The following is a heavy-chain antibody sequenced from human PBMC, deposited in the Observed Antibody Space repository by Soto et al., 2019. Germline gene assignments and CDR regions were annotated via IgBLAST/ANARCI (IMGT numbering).Heavy chain of an antibody. J-gene: IGHJ3*02. D-gene: IGHD1-1*01. CDR1: GFSVSTGQ. Sequence: GGYVGIYCAVAGFSVSTGQISSFLHAFGKGLEWLSVIYNAGATHYEVSVKGRLIISRDKSKHPVELQINSLRAEDSAVYYCAIVGQPNDESYIIRINWAGQIWG. V-gene: IGHV3-53*01. CDR2: IYNAGAT. CDR3: AIVGQPNDESYIIRINWAGQI.